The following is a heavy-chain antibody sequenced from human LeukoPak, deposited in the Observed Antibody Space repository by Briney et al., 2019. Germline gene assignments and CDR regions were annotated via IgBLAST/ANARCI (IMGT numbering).Heavy chain of an antibody. CDR3: AKDRGSSIAAADSLLFDY. V-gene: IGHV3-74*01. J-gene: IGHJ4*02. CDR2: INSDGSST. Sequence: GGSLRLSCAASGFTFSSYWMHWVRQVPGKGLVWVSRINSDGSSTSYADSVKGRFTISRDNAKNTLYVQMNSLRAEDTAVYYCAKDRGSSIAAADSLLFDYWGQGTLVTVSS. CDR1: GFTFSSYW. D-gene: IGHD6-13*01.